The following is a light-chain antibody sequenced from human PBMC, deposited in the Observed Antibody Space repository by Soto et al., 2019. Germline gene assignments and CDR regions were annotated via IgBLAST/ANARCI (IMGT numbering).Light chain of an antibody. CDR1: TSNIGSHP. CDR3: SAWDGSLNGGV. Sequence: SVLTQPPSASGTPGQRVTISCSGSTSNIGSHPVNWYQQLPGTAPKLLIYITNQRPSGVPDRFSGSKSGTSASLAISGLQSEDEADYYCSAWDGSLNGGVFGGGTKLTVL. V-gene: IGLV1-44*01. J-gene: IGLJ3*02. CDR2: ITN.